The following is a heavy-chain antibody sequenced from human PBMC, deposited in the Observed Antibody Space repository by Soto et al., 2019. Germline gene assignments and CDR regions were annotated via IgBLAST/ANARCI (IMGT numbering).Heavy chain of an antibody. D-gene: IGHD1-7*01. CDR1: GFTFSNAW. CDR3: AVGEETGTPHFAS. V-gene: IGHV3-15*07. CDR2: IKSKTDGGTT. Sequence: GGSLRLSCGASGFTFSNAWMNWVRQAPGKGLEWVGRIKSKTDGGTTDYAAPVKGHSTISRDNAKNSLYLQMNSLRAEDTAMYFCAVGEETGTPHFASWGQGTLVTVSS. J-gene: IGHJ4*02.